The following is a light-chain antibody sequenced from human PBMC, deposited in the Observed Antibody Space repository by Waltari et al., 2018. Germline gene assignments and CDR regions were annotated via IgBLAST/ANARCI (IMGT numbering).Light chain of an antibody. J-gene: IGLJ3*02. V-gene: IGLV3-1*01. CDR2: QDT. CDR1: KLGDKY. Sequence: SYELTQPTSVSVSPGQTASITCSGDKLGDKYASWYQQKPGQSPVLVIYQDTKRPSGIPERVSGSNSGNTATLTISGTQGMDEADYYCLAWDSSTAWVFGGGTKLTVL. CDR3: LAWDSSTAWV.